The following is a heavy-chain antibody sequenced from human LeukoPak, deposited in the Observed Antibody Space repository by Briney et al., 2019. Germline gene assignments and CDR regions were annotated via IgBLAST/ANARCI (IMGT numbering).Heavy chain of an antibody. D-gene: IGHD5-12*01. J-gene: IGHJ6*03. V-gene: IGHV1-2*02. Sequence: AASVKVSCKASGYTFTGYYMHWVRQAPGQGLEWMGWINPNSGGTNYAQKFQGRVTMTRDTSISTAYMELSRLRSDDTAVYYCARVALYSGYEGYMDVWGKGTTVTVSS. CDR2: INPNSGGT. CDR1: GYTFTGYY. CDR3: ARVALYSGYEGYMDV.